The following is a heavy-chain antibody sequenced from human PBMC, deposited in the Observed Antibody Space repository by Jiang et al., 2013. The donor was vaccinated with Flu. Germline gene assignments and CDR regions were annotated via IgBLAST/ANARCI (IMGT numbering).Heavy chain of an antibody. J-gene: IGHJ4*02. CDR2: INHSGST. V-gene: IGHV4-34*01. D-gene: IGHD5-24*01. CDR1: GGSFSGYY. Sequence: LLKPSETLSLTCAVYGGSFSGYYWSWIRQPPGKGLEWIGEINHSGSTNYNPSLKSRVTISVDTSKNQFSLKLSSVTAADTAVYYCARGWEMATTHLKFAPYYFDYWGQGTLVTVSS. CDR3: ARGWEMATTHLKFAPYYFDY.